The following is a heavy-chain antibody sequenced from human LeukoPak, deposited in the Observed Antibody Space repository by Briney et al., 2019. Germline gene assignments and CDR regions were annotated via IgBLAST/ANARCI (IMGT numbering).Heavy chain of an antibody. Sequence: ASVKVSCKASGGTFSSYAISWVRQAPGQGLEWMGRIIPILGIANYAQKFQGRVTITADKSTSTAYMELRSLRSDDTAVYYCARAVAGYFDYWGQGTLVTVSS. D-gene: IGHD6-19*01. V-gene: IGHV1-69*04. CDR2: IIPILGIA. CDR3: ARAVAGYFDY. CDR1: GGTFSSYA. J-gene: IGHJ4*02.